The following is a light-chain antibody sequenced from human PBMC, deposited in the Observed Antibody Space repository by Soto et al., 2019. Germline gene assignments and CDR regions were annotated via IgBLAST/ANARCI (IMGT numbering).Light chain of an antibody. CDR1: QSVSSNY. CDR3: QQRSNWPGT. CDR2: DAS. Sequence: EIVMTQSPAILSVSPGEGATLACRASQSVSSNYLAWYQQKPGQAPRLLIYDASNRATGIPARFSGSGSGTDFTLTISSLEPEDFAVYYCQQRSNWPGTFGQGTKVDIK. V-gene: IGKV3D-20*02. J-gene: IGKJ1*01.